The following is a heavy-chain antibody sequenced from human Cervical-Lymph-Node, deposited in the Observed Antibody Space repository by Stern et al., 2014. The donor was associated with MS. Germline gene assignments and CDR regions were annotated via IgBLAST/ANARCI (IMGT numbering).Heavy chain of an antibody. D-gene: IGHD6-6*01. CDR2: INPKSGGT. CDR1: GYIFTDYY. Sequence: VQLVQSGAEVEKPGASVKLSCKASGYIFTDYYLHWVRQAPGQGLEWMGRINPKSGGTSYAQSFQGRVTLPRDTCITPAYLDLSRLTSDDTAVYYCTRALRIADRPSPGGHWFDPWGQGTLVIVSS. J-gene: IGHJ5*02. V-gene: IGHV1-2*02. CDR3: TRALRIADRPSPGGHWFDP.